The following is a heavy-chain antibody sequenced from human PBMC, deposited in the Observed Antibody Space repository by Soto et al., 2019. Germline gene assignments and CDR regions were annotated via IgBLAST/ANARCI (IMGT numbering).Heavy chain of an antibody. V-gene: IGHV1-69*12. D-gene: IGHD5-12*01. Sequence: QVQLEQSGAEVKKPGSSVKVSCKASGGTFSNSAVSWVRQAPGQGLEWLGGIMPIFHTPDYAQKFQDRLTSPADESTNTAYMELSGLRSDDTAVYYCARDKDRLQLGGNYYYILDVWGQGTTVTVS. CDR1: GGTFSNSA. CDR3: ARDKDRLQLGGNYYYILDV. CDR2: IMPIFHTP. J-gene: IGHJ6*02.